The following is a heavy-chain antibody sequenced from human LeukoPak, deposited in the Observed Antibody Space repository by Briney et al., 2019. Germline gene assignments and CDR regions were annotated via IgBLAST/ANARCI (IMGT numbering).Heavy chain of an antibody. CDR2: IKSKTDGETT. D-gene: IGHD5-12*01. V-gene: IGHV3-15*01. Sequence: GGSLRLSCAASGFTFANAWMSWVRQAPGKGLECVGRIKSKTDGETTDYAAPVKGRFTISRDDSKNMLYLQMNSLKSEDTAVYYCTADLPPPRGYDYPFDYWGQGSLVTVSS. CDR1: GFTFANAW. J-gene: IGHJ4*02. CDR3: TADLPPPRGYDYPFDY.